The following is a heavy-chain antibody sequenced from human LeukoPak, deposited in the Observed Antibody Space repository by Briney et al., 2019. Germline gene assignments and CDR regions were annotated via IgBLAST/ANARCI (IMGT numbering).Heavy chain of an antibody. CDR3: ARFYYSYGWDYYYGMDV. CDR2: INAGNGNT. J-gene: IGHJ6*02. V-gene: IGHV1-3*01. CDR1: GYTFISYA. Sequence: ASVKVSCKASGYTFISYAMHWVRQAPGQRLEWMGWINAGNGNTKYSQKFQGRVTITRDTSASTAYMELSSLRSEDTAVYYCARFYYSYGWDYYYGMDVWGQGTTVTVSS. D-gene: IGHD5-18*01.